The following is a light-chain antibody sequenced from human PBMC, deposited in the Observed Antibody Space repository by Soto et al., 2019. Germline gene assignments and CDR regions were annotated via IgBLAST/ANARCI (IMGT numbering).Light chain of an antibody. Sequence: DIQMTQSPSTLSASVGDRVTITCRASQRISSWLAWYQQKPGKAPKVLIYDASSLQSGVPSRFSGSGSGTEFTLTISSLQPDDFATYYCQQYNSYLWTFGQGTKV. J-gene: IGKJ1*01. CDR1: QRISSW. V-gene: IGKV1-5*01. CDR2: DAS. CDR3: QQYNSYLWT.